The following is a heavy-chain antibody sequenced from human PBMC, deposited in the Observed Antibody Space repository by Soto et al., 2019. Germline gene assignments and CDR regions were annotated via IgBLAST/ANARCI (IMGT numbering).Heavy chain of an antibody. CDR2: IPHRGTT. V-gene: IGHV4-4*02. CDR1: GDSISSDKW. CDR3: ARGGDWKFDF. J-gene: IGHJ4*02. Sequence: QVQLQESGPGLVKPSGTLSLTCDVSGDSISSDKWWSWVRRSPGRGLEWIGEIPHRGTTNSNPSLQSRVTISVEKSKNQFSLEMTSLTAADTAIYYCARGGDWKFDFWGQGSLVTVSS. D-gene: IGHD2-21*02.